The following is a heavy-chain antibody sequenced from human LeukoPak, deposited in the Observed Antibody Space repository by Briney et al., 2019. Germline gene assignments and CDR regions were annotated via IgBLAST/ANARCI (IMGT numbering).Heavy chain of an antibody. D-gene: IGHD6-19*01. CDR3: ARVITSSGWPKEPLYYFDY. Sequence: SETLSLTCAVSGGSISSSNWWSWVRQPPGKGLEWIGEIYHSGSTNYNPSLKSRVTISVDKSKNQFSLKLSSVTAADTAVYYCARVITSSGWPKEPLYYFDYWGQGTLVTVSS. CDR1: GGSISSSNW. CDR2: IYHSGST. J-gene: IGHJ4*02. V-gene: IGHV4-4*02.